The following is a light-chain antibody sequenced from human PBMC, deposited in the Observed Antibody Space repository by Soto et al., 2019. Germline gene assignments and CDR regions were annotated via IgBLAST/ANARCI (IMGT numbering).Light chain of an antibody. CDR2: AAS. CDR1: QGISRY. CDR3: QQYYSYPVA. J-gene: IGKJ1*01. V-gene: IGKV1-8*01. Sequence: AIRMTQSPSSLSASTGDRVTITCRASQGISRYLAWYQQKPGKAPKLLSYAASTLQSGVPSRFSGSGSGTDFTLTISCLQSEDFATYYCQQYYSYPVAFGQGTKVEIK.